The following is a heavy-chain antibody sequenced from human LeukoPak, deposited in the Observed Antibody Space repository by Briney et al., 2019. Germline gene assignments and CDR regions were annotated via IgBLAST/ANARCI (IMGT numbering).Heavy chain of an antibody. CDR3: ARALRQFGYYYYYMDV. V-gene: IGHV4-34*01. D-gene: IGHD3-10*01. J-gene: IGHJ6*03. CDR2: INHSGRT. Sequence: SETLSLTCAVYGGSFSGYSCNWIRQPPGKGLEWIGEINHSGRTNYNPSLKSRVTISVDTSKNQFSLNLNSVTAADTAVYYCARALRQFGYYYYYMDVWGKGTSVTVSS. CDR1: GGSFSGYS.